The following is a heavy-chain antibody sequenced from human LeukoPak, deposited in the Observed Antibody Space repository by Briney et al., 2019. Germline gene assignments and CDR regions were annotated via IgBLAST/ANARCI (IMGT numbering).Heavy chain of an antibody. CDR1: GFTFSSYG. CDR3: ARDQLALGDY. Sequence: GGTLRLSCAASGFTFSSYGMSWVRQAPGKGLEWVSAISGSGGSTYYADSVKGRFTISRDNSKNTLYLQMNSLRTDDTAVYYCARDQLALGDYWGQGTLVTVSS. V-gene: IGHV3-23*01. J-gene: IGHJ4*02. D-gene: IGHD1-1*01. CDR2: ISGSGGST.